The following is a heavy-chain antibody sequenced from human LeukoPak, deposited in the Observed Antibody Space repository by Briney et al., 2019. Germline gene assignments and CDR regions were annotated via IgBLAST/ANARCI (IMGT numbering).Heavy chain of an antibody. CDR2: INPNSGGT. D-gene: IGHD5-12*01. Sequence: ASVKVSCKASGYTFTGYYMHWVRQAPGQGLEWMGWINPNSGGTNYAQKFQGRVTMTRDTSISTAYMELSRLRSDDTAVYYCAVGVATITGEPNWFDPWGQGTLVTVSS. V-gene: IGHV1-2*02. CDR3: AVGVATITGEPNWFDP. J-gene: IGHJ5*02. CDR1: GYTFTGYY.